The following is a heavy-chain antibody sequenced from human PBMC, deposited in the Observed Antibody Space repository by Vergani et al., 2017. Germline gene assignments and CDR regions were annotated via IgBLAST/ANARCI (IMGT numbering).Heavy chain of an antibody. V-gene: IGHV4-39*01. D-gene: IGHD2-15*01. Sequence: QVQLQESGPGLVKPSETLSLTCTVSGDSVISTDYHWGWIRQPPGKGLEWIGSMDYSGSTSYNPSLEIRISISFETAKNQFSLRLTSVTAADTAVYYCASKRGACRAAYCHSYDFWGPGTLVGVSS. CDR1: GDSVISTDYH. CDR2: MDYSGST. J-gene: IGHJ4*02. CDR3: ASKRGACRAAYCHSYDF.